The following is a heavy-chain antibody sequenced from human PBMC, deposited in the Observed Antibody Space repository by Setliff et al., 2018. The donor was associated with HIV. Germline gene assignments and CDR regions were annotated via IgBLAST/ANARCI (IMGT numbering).Heavy chain of an antibody. CDR1: GGSVNTSSYY. V-gene: IGHV4-39*01. J-gene: IGHJ6*04. Sequence: TLSLTCTVSGGSVNTSSYYWGWIRQPPGRGLEWIGSISYSGRPYYNPSLKSRVAIYLDPSKNQFSLNLISVTAADTAVYYCARPGYYDFWGKVDVWGKGSTVTVSS. D-gene: IGHD3-3*01. CDR3: ARPGYYDFWGKVDV. CDR2: ISYSGRP.